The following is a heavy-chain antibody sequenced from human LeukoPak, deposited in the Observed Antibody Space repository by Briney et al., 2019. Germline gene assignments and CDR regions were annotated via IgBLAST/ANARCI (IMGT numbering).Heavy chain of an antibody. D-gene: IGHD6-19*01. CDR3: AAVAGTAARIDDY. Sequence: PSETLSLTCTVSGGSISSYYWSWIRQPPGKGLEWIGYIYYSGSTNYNPSLKSRVTISVDTSKNQFSLKLSSVTAADTAVYYCAAVAGTAARIDDYWGQGTLVTVSS. J-gene: IGHJ4*02. CDR2: IYYSGST. CDR1: GGSISSYY. V-gene: IGHV4-59*12.